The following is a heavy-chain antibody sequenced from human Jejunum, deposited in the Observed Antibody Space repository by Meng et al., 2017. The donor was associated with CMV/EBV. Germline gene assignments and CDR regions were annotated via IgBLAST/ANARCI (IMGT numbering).Heavy chain of an antibody. D-gene: IGHD6-13*01. Sequence: SGFTFSTYAMSWVRQAPWTGLAWVSSLSGTAGGPTFSADSVKGRFTISRDNPSNTLYLQMDSLRADDPAVYFCAKSTLSTWSTFDSWGQGTLVTVSS. V-gene: IGHV3-23*01. CDR1: GFTFSTYA. CDR3: AKSTLSTWSTFDS. CDR2: LSGTAGGPT. J-gene: IGHJ4*02.